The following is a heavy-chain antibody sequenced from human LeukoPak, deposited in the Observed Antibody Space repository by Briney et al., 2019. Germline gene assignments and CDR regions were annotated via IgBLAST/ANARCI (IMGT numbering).Heavy chain of an antibody. CDR3: ARGGGYSSLYYYMDV. V-gene: IGHV1-8*01. CDR1: GYTFTSYD. CDR2: MNPNSGNT. J-gene: IGHJ6*03. D-gene: IGHD5-18*01. Sequence: PAASVNVSCKASGYTFTSYDINWVRQATGQGLEWMGWMNPNSGNTGYAQKFQGRVTMTRNTSISTAYMELSSLRSEDTAVYYCARGGGYSSLYYYMDVWGKGTTVTISS.